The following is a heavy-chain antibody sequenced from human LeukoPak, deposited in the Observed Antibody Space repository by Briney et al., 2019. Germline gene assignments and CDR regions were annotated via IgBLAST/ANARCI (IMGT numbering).Heavy chain of an antibody. CDR2: ISYDGSNK. D-gene: IGHD2-21*01. CDR3: ARVVEYCGGDCYYMDV. J-gene: IGHJ6*03. Sequence: LAGGSLRLSCAASGFTFSSYAMHWVRQAPGKGLEWVAVISYDGSNKYYVDSVKGRFTISRDNSKNTLYLQMNSLRAEDTAVYYCARVVEYCGGDCYYMDVRGKGTTVTVSS. CDR1: GFTFSSYA. V-gene: IGHV3-30-3*01.